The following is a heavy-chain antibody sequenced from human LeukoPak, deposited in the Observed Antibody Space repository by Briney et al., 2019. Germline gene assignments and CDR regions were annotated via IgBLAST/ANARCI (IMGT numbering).Heavy chain of an antibody. D-gene: IGHD2-15*01. J-gene: IGHJ4*02. V-gene: IGHV4-34*01. Sequence: PSETLSLTCAVYRGSFSGYYWSWIRQPPGKGLEWIGEINHSGSTNYNPSLKSRVTISVDTSKNQFSLKLTSVTAADTAIYYCARPGGGPIRWGQGSLVTVSS. CDR1: RGSFSGYY. CDR3: ARPGGGPIR. CDR2: INHSGST.